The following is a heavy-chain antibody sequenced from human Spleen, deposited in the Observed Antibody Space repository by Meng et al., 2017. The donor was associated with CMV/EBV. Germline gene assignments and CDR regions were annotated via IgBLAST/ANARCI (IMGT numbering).Heavy chain of an antibody. CDR2: INPNSGGT. D-gene: IGHD3-16*01. CDR3: AREGGGLRRDFGY. J-gene: IGHJ4*02. V-gene: IGHV1-2*02. CDR1: GYTFTGYY. Sequence: ASVKVSCKASGYTFTGYYMHWVRQAPGQGLEWMGWINPNSGGTNYAQNFQGRVTMTRDTSISTAYMELSRLRSDDTAVYYCAREGGGLRRDFGYWGQGTQVTVSS.